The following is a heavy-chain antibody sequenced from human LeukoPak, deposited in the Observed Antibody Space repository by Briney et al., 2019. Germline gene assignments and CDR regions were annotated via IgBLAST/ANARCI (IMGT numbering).Heavy chain of an antibody. D-gene: IGHD3-22*01. CDR3: ARPWYYDSSGYYYFDY. CDR1: GYSFTSYW. J-gene: IGHJ4*02. Sequence: GESLKISCKGSGYSFTSYWIGWVRQMPGKGLEWMGIIYPGDSDTRYSPSFQGQVTISADKSISTAYLQWSSLKASDTAMYYCARPWYYDSSGYYYFDYWGRGTLVTVSS. CDR2: IYPGDSDT. V-gene: IGHV5-51*01.